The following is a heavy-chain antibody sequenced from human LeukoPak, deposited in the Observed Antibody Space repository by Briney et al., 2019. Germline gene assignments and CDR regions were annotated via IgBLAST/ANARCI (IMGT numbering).Heavy chain of an antibody. Sequence: GRSLRLSCAASGFTFSSYGMHWVRQAPGKGLEWVAVIWYDGSNKYYADSVKGRFTISRDNSKNTLYLQMNSLRAEGTAVYYCARDRSSITSYYYYGMDVWGQGTTVTVSS. J-gene: IGHJ6*02. CDR2: IWYDGSNK. CDR1: GFTFSSYG. D-gene: IGHD1-20*01. CDR3: ARDRSSITSYYYYGMDV. V-gene: IGHV3-33*01.